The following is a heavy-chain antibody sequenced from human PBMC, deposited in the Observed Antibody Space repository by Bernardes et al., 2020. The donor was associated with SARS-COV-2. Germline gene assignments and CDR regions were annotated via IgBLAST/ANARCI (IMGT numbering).Heavy chain of an antibody. J-gene: IGHJ5*02. CDR1: EFTVSKSA. CDR3: ARHYYGSGSYPSGLDT. Sequence: GGSLRLSCAASEFTVSKSAMSWVRQAPGKGLEWVSVISTDGGTTYYADSVRGRFTITRDSPTNSLYLQMNTLRAEDTAEYYCARHYYGSGSYPSGLDTWGQGTPVIVST. CDR2: ISTDGGTT. D-gene: IGHD3-10*01. V-gene: IGHV3-23*01.